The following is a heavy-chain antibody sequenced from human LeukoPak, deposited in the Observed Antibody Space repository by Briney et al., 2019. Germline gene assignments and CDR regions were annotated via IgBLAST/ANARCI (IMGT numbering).Heavy chain of an antibody. J-gene: IGHJ4*02. CDR3: AREGAFGDREY. D-gene: IGHD4-17*01. Sequence: PGGPLRLSCAASGFTFSSYAMNWVRQAPGKGLEWVSYISSSGSSIYYADSVKGRFTISRDNAKNSLYLQMNSLRAEDTALYYCAREGAFGDREYWGQGTLVTVSS. CDR1: GFTFSSYA. V-gene: IGHV3-48*03. CDR2: ISSSGSSI.